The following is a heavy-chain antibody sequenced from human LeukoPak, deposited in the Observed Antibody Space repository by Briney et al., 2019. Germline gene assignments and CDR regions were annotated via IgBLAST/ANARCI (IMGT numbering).Heavy chain of an antibody. CDR1: GGSISSYY. CDR3: ARVGKGSGNFDY. Sequence: SETLSLTCTVSGGSISSYYWSWIRQPAWKGLEWIGRIYTSGSTNYSPSLKSRVTMSVDTSKNQFSLKLSSVTAADTAVYYCARVGKGSGNFDYWGQGTLVTVSS. J-gene: IGHJ4*02. CDR2: IYTSGST. V-gene: IGHV4-4*07. D-gene: IGHD2-15*01.